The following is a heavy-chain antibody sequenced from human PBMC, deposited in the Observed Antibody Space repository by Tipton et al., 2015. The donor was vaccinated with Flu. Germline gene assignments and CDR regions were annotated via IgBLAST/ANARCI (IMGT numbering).Heavy chain of an antibody. CDR1: GSSIGGAYC. CDR2: ICPGSI. D-gene: IGHD4-11*01. Sequence: TLSLTCSVSGSSIGGAYCWGWIRQPPRKGLQWIGNICPGSIYYNPSLKSRLTLSLDTSRIQFSLRLTSMTAADTAVYFCARRTFSNYVSEPKNWFDFWGQGTLVTVSS. CDR3: ARRTFSNYVSEPKNWFDF. J-gene: IGHJ5*01. V-gene: IGHV4-38-2*01.